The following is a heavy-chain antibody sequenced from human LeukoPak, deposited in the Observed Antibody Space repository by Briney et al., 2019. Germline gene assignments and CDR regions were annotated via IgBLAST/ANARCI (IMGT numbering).Heavy chain of an antibody. CDR1: GYSXXXYW. V-gene: IGHV5-51*01. J-gene: IGHJ4*02. Sequence: GYSXXXYWIGWVRQMPGKGLEWMGIIYPGDSDTRYSPSFQGQVTISADKSISTAYLQWSSLKASDTAIFYCARLYSGSYPYYFDYWGQGTPVTVSS. D-gene: IGHD1-26*01. CDR3: ARLYSGSYPYYFDY. CDR2: IYPGDSDT.